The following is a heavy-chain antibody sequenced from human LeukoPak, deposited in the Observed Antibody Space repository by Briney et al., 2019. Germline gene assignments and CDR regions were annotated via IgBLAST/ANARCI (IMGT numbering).Heavy chain of an antibody. CDR2: IRYDGSNK. V-gene: IGHV3-30*02. J-gene: IGHJ4*02. Sequence: GGSLRLSCAAAGFTFSSYGMHWVRQAPGKGLEWVAFIRYDGSNKYYADSVKGRFTISRDNSKNTLYLQMNSLRAEDTAVYYCAKDRVGATGSFDYWGQGTLVTVSS. D-gene: IGHD1-26*01. CDR1: GFTFSSYG. CDR3: AKDRVGATGSFDY.